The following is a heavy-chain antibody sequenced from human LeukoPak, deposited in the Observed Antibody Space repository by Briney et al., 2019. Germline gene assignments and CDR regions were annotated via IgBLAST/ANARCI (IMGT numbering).Heavy chain of an antibody. CDR2: IYTSGTT. D-gene: IGHD3-22*01. J-gene: IGHJ4*02. CDR1: GGSISSYY. Sequence: SETLSLTCTVSGGSISSYYWSWIRQPAGKGLEWIGRIYTSGTTNYNPSLKSRVTMSEDTSKNQFSLKMRSVTAADTAVYYCARANYDGSDYWGQGTLVTVSS. CDR3: ARANYDGSDY. V-gene: IGHV4-4*07.